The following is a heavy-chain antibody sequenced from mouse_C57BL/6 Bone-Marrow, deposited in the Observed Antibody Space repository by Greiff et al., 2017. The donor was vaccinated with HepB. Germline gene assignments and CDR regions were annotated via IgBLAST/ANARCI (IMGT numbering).Heavy chain of an antibody. V-gene: IGHV3-6*01. Sequence: EVQLQESGPGLVKPSQSLSLTCSVTGYSITSGYYWNWIRQFPGNKLEWMGYISYDGSNNYNPSLKNRISITRDTSKNQFFLKLNSVTTEDTATYYCASGRGIAYWGQGTLVTVSA. CDR1: GYSITSGYY. J-gene: IGHJ3*01. CDR2: ISYDGSN. CDR3: ASGRGIAY.